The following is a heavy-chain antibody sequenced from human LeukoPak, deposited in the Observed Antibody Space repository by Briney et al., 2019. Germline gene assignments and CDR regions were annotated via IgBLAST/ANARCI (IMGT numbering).Heavy chain of an antibody. CDR3: ARDSGIYRDGFDI. D-gene: IGHD1-26*01. CDR1: GYSFTAYY. V-gene: IGHV1-2*02. J-gene: IGHJ3*02. CDR2: INPNSGGT. Sequence: GASVKVSCKASGYSFTAYYMHWVRQAPGQGLEWMGWINPNSGGTNYAQKFQGRVTMTRDTSITTAYVELSRLRSDDTAVYYCARDSGIYRDGFDIWGQGTMVTVSS.